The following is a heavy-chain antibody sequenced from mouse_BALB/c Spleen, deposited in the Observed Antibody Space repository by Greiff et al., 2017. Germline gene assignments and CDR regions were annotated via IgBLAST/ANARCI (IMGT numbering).Heavy chain of an antibody. CDR1: GFTFSSFG. CDR2: ISSGSSTI. Sequence: DVMLVESGGGLVQPGGSRKLSCAASGFTFSSFGMHWVRQAPEKGLEWVAYISSGSSTIYYADTVKGRFTISRDNPKNTLFLQMTSLRSEDTAMYYCARSGNYGYGNYFDYWGQGTTLTVSS. J-gene: IGHJ2*01. V-gene: IGHV5-17*02. D-gene: IGHD1-2*01. CDR3: ARSGNYGYGNYFDY.